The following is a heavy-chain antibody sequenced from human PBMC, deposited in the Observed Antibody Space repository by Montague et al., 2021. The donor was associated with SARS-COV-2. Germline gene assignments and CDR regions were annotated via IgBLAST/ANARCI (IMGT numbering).Heavy chain of an antibody. D-gene: IGHD1-26*01. J-gene: IGHJ4*02. Sequence: SETLSLTCAVYGGSFNNKYWTWSCQPPGKGLEWIGEISHTGSANYKPSLKRRVTISVDTSKSQFSLKVSTVTATDTAVYYCSSVLISGSYYLGLDYWGQGTLVTVSS. V-gene: IGHV4-34*01. CDR1: GGSFNNKY. CDR3: SSVLISGSYYLGLDY. CDR2: ISHTGSA.